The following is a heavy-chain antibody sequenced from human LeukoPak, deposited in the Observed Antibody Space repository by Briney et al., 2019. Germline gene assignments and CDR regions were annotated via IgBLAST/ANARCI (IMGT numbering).Heavy chain of an antibody. CDR3: ATVLPQANDFWSGYPNFDY. CDR2: FDPEDGET. Sequence: AASVKVSCKVSGYTLTELSMHWVRQAPGKGLEWMGGFDPEDGETIYAQKFQGRVTMTEDTSTDTAYMELSSLRSEDTAVYYCATVLPQANDFWSGYPNFDYWGQGTLVTVPS. J-gene: IGHJ4*02. D-gene: IGHD3-3*01. V-gene: IGHV1-24*01. CDR1: GYTLTELS.